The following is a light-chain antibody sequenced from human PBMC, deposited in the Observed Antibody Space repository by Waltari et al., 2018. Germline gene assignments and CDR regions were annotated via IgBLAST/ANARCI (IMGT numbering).Light chain of an antibody. CDR3: CSYAGSSLFV. V-gene: IGLV2-11*01. Sequence: QSALTQPRSVSGSPGQSVTISCTGTSRDVGDYNYVSWYQHHPGKTPKVMIFDVTKRPAGFPDRFSGSKSGNTASLTISGLQAEDEADYFCCSYAGSSLFVFGTGTKVTVL. J-gene: IGLJ1*01. CDR1: SRDVGDYNY. CDR2: DVT.